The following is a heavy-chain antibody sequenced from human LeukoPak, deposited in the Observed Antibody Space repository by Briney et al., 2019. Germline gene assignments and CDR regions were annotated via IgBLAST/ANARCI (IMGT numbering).Heavy chain of an antibody. V-gene: IGHV1-8*01. CDR3: AREQLEPRVNAFDI. Sequence: ASVKVSCKASGYTFTSYDINWVRQATGQGLEWMGWMNPNSGNTGYAQKFRGRVTMTRNTSISTAYMELSSLRSEDTAVYYCAREQLEPRVNAFDIWGQGTMVTVSS. CDR2: MNPNSGNT. J-gene: IGHJ3*02. CDR1: GYTFTSYD. D-gene: IGHD6-13*01.